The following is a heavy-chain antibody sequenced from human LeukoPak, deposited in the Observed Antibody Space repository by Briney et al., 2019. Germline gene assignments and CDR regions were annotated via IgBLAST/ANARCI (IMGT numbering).Heavy chain of an antibody. V-gene: IGHV1-46*01. J-gene: IGHJ6*02. CDR2: INPSGGST. Sequence: ASVKVSCKASGYTFTGYYMHWVRQAPGQGLEWMGIINPSGGSTSYAQKFQGRVTMTRDTSTSTVYMELTSLRSEDTAVYYCARDTAVIAYYYYGMDVWGQGTTVTVSS. D-gene: IGHD5-18*01. CDR1: GYTFTGYY. CDR3: ARDTAVIAYYYYGMDV.